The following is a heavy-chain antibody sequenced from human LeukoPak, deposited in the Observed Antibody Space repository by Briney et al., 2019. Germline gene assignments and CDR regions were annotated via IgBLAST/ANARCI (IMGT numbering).Heavy chain of an antibody. CDR2: IYSGGST. J-gene: IGHJ4*02. CDR3: ARESSGWLQLFDY. CDR1: GFTVSSKY. Sequence: VGSLRLSCAASGFTVSSKYMSWVRQAPGKGLEWVSVIYSGGSTYYADSVKGRFTISRDNSKNTVYLQMNSLRAEDTAVYYCARESSGWLQLFDYWGQGTLVTVSS. V-gene: IGHV3-66*01. D-gene: IGHD5-24*01.